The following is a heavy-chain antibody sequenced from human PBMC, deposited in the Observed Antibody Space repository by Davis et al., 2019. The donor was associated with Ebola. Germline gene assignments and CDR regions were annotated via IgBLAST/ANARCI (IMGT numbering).Heavy chain of an antibody. Sequence: GESLKISCAASGFTFSSYAMSWVRQAPGKGLEWVSAISGSGGSTYYADSVKGRFTISRDNSKNTLYLQMNSLRAEDTAVYYCAKGGGTIRRWFDPWGQGTLVTVSS. V-gene: IGHV3-23*01. CDR2: ISGSGGST. CDR1: GFTFSSYA. CDR3: AKGGGTIRRWFDP. J-gene: IGHJ5*02. D-gene: IGHD3-3*01.